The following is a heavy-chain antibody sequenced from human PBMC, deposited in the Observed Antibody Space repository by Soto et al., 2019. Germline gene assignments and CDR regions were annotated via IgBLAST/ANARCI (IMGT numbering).Heavy chain of an antibody. Sequence: ASVKVSCKASGYTFTSYYMHWVRQAPGQGLEWMGIINPGGGSTSYAQKFQGRVTMTRDTSTSTVYMELSSLRSEDTAVYYCARAGRGGSSSWYKGRWYYYYGMDVWGQGTTVTVSS. V-gene: IGHV1-46*01. CDR2: INPGGGST. D-gene: IGHD6-13*01. CDR1: GYTFTSYY. CDR3: ARAGRGGSSSWYKGRWYYYYGMDV. J-gene: IGHJ6*02.